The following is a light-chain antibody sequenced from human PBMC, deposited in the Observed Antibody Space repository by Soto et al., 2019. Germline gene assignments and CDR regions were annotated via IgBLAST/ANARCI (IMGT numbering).Light chain of an antibody. CDR2: EVT. Sequence: QSVLTQPASVSGSPGQSITISCTGTSGDIGSYNHVSWYQQHPGKAPKLIIYEVTDRPSGVSNRFSGSKSGDTASLTISGLQAEAEAEYYCSSYTNINTRACVFGTGTK. CDR3: SSYTNINTRACV. J-gene: IGLJ1*01. CDR1: SGDIGSYNH. V-gene: IGLV2-14*01.